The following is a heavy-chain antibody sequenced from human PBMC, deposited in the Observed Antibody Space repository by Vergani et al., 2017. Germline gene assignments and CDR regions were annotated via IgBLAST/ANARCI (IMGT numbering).Heavy chain of an antibody. CDR2: ISSSSSYT. D-gene: IGHD6-6*01. CDR1: GFTFSDYY. Sequence: QVQLVESGGGLVKPGGSLRLSCAASGFTFSDYYMSWIRQAPGKGLEWVSYISSSSSYTNYADSVKGRFTISRDNSKNTLYLQMNSLRAEDTAVYYCAKDRGIAARLLGYWGQGTLVTVSS. CDR3: AKDRGIAARLLGY. V-gene: IGHV3-11*05. J-gene: IGHJ4*02.